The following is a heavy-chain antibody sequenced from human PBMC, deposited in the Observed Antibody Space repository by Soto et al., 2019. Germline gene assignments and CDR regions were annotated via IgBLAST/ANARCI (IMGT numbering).Heavy chain of an antibody. CDR1: GYTFTRYG. D-gene: IGHD5-12*01. CDR3: ARSLPLRFGDAFGI. CDR2: ISAYNGNT. Sequence: XVKVSCKASGYTFTRYGISRVRQAPGQGLEWMGWISAYNGNTNYAQKLQGRVTMTTDTSTSTAYMELRSLSSDDTAVYYCARSLPLRFGDAFGIWGQGTMVT. J-gene: IGHJ3*02. V-gene: IGHV1-18*01.